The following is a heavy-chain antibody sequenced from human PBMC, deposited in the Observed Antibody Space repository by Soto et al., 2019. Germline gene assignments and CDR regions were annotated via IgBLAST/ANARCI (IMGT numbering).Heavy chain of an antibody. J-gene: IGHJ6*02. CDR1: GFTFSDEN. Sequence: GGSLRLSCSASGFTFSDENMSWVRQVPGKGLEWVSGISGGGSYIFYADSVQGRFSISRDNPKNSLFLEMNSLRVEDTAVYYCARDSDCQSTSCFFHPHVWGQGTTVTVSS. CDR3: ARDSDCQSTSCFFHPHV. D-gene: IGHD2-2*01. CDR2: ISGGGSYI. V-gene: IGHV3-21*06.